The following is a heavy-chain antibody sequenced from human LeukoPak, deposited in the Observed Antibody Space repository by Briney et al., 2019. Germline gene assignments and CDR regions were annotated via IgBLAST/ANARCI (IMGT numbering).Heavy chain of an antibody. Sequence: ASVKVSCKASGYTFTSYGISWVRQAPGQGLEWMGWISAYNGNTNYAQKFQGRVTMTRDTSISTAFMELSRLTSDDTAVYYCARVNTIIIVVSLFAYWRQGTLVTVSS. D-gene: IGHD3-22*01. CDR2: ISAYNGNT. CDR1: GYTFTSYG. CDR3: ARVNTIIIVVSLFAY. J-gene: IGHJ4*02. V-gene: IGHV1-18*01.